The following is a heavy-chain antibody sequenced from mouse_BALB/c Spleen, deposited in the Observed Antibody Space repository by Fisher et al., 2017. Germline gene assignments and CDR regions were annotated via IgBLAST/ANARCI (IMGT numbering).Heavy chain of an antibody. Sequence: KFKGKATLTVDKSSSTAYMELARLTSEDSAIYYCARSGNYEDAMDYWGQGTSVTVSS. CDR3: ARSGNYEDAMDY. J-gene: IGHJ4*01. D-gene: IGHD2-1*01. V-gene: IGHV1S137*01.